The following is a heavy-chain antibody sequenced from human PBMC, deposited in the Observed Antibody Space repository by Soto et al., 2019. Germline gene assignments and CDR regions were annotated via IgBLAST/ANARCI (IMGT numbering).Heavy chain of an antibody. CDR2: IYYSGST. CDR1: GGSILSYY. V-gene: IGHV4-59*01. J-gene: IGHJ6*03. Sequence: SETLSLTCTVSGGSILSYYWSWIRQPPGTGLEWIGYIYYSGSTNYNPSLKSRVTISVDTSKNQFSLKLSSVTAADTAVYYCARESVLVTAATSYSYMDGCGHGTTVTVSS. D-gene: IGHD2-2*01. CDR3: ARESVLVTAATSYSYMDG.